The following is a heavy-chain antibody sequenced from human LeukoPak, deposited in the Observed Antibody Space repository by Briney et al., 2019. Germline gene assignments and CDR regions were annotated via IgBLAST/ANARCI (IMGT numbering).Heavy chain of an antibody. V-gene: IGHV3-30-3*01. CDR3: ARDILSGNPDFDY. CDR2: ISYDGSNK. D-gene: IGHD3-3*02. Sequence: GGSLRLSCAASGFTFSSYAMHWVRQAPGKGLEWVAVISYDGSNKYYADSVKGRFTISRDNSKNTLYLQMNGLRAEDTAVYYCARDILSGNPDFDYWGQGTLVTVSS. J-gene: IGHJ4*02. CDR1: GFTFSSYA.